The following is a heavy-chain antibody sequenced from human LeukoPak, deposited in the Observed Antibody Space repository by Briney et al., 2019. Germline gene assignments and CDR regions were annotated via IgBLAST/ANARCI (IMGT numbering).Heavy chain of an antibody. CDR2: IQFSGNT. D-gene: IGHD6-19*01. Sequence: SGTLSLTCAVSGGSVSRTNCCSWVRQPPGKGLEWIGEIQFSGNTHYNPSLETRVTMSVDESETRVTLKMSSVTAADTAVYYCARHMTVSGTRGFDNWGQGILVTVSS. J-gene: IGHJ4*02. V-gene: IGHV4-4*02. CDR1: GGSVSRTNC. CDR3: ARHMTVSGTRGFDN.